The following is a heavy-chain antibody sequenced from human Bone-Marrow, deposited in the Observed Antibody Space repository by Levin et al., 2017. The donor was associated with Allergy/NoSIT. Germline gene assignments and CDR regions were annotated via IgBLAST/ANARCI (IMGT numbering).Heavy chain of an antibody. CDR3: AREGDSSAYYIDFDY. CDR2: TRNKANIYTT. CDR1: GFSFNDHS. D-gene: IGHD6-19*01. J-gene: IGHJ4*02. V-gene: IGHV3-72*01. Sequence: GESLKISCAASGFSFNDHSMNLVRQAPGKGLEWVGRTRNKANIYTTEYAASVKGRFTISRDDSRSSLFLQMYSLQTEDTAVYYCAREGDSSAYYIDFDYWGQGTLVTVSS.